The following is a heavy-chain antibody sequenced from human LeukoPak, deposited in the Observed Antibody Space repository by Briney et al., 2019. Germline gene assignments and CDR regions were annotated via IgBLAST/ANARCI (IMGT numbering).Heavy chain of an antibody. D-gene: IGHD6-13*01. CDR1: GGSISSYY. V-gene: IGHV4-59*08. J-gene: IGHJ5*02. CDR2: IYYSGST. CDR3: ARRSAGIAGGPGFDP. Sequence: SETLSLTCTVSGGSISSYYWSWIRQPPGKGLEWIGYIYYSGSTNYNPALKSRVTISVDTSKNQFSLKLSSVTAADTAVYYCARRSAGIAGGPGFDPWGRGTLVTVSS.